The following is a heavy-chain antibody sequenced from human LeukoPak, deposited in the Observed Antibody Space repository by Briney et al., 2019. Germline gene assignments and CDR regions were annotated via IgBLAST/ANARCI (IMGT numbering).Heavy chain of an antibody. CDR2: ISSSGSTI. J-gene: IGHJ4*02. V-gene: IGHV3-48*03. D-gene: IGHD6-13*01. Sequence: GGSLRLSCAASGFTFSSYEMNWVRQAPGKGLEWVSYISSSGSTIYYADSVKGRFTISRDNSKNTLYLQMNSLRAEDTAVYYCAKEGSSWYEGYFDYWGQGTLVTVSS. CDR1: GFTFSSYE. CDR3: AKEGSSWYEGYFDY.